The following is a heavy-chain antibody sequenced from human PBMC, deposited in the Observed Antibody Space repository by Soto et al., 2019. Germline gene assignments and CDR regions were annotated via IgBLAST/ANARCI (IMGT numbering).Heavy chain of an antibody. D-gene: IGHD3-3*01. Sequence: QVQLQESGPGLVKPSQTLSLTCTVSGGSISSGGYYWSWIRPHPGKGLEWIGYIYYRGSTYYNPSLMSRVTISVDASKDHFSLKMSSVTAADTAVYYCARESRVCGVVIDSGYGAGFVYWGQGTLVTVSS. CDR3: ARESRVCGVVIDSGYGAGFVY. V-gene: IGHV4-31*03. J-gene: IGHJ4*02. CDR2: IYYRGST. CDR1: GGSISSGGYY.